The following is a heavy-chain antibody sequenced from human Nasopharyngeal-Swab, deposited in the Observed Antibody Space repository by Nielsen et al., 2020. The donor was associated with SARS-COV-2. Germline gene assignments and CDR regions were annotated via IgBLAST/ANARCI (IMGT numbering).Heavy chain of an antibody. D-gene: IGHD6-13*01. CDR3: ARDRGGWIAAAGWFDP. CDR2: IYYSGST. V-gene: IGHV4-39*07. Sequence: SETLSLTCTVSGGSISSSSYYWGWIRQPPGKGLEWIGSIYYSGSTNYNPSLKSRVTISVDTSKNQFSLKLSSVTAADTAVYYCARDRGGWIAAAGWFDPWGQGTLVTVSS. J-gene: IGHJ5*02. CDR1: GGSISSSSYY.